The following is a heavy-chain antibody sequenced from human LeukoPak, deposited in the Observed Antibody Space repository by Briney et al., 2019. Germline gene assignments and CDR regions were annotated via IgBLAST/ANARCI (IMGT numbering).Heavy chain of an antibody. Sequence: NASDTLSLTCAVYGGSFSGYYWSWIRQPPGKGLEWIGEINHSGSTNYNPSLKSRVTISVDTSKNQFSLKLSSVTAADTAVYYCARLSPLTGYWGQGTLVTVSS. CDR1: GGSFSGYY. J-gene: IGHJ4*02. D-gene: IGHD7-27*01. V-gene: IGHV4-34*01. CDR2: INHSGST. CDR3: ARLSPLTGY.